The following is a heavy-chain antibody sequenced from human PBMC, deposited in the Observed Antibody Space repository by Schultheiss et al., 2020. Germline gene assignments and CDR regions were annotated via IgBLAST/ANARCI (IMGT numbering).Heavy chain of an antibody. D-gene: IGHD3-22*01. J-gene: IGHJ3*01. Sequence: GGSLRLSCATSGFRLSAYWMTWVRQAPGKGLEWVANIREDGGEENYVDSVQGRFTISRDNVENLLSLQMNSLRSDDSGVYYCARDLNHHESGTYYDALDYWGQGTTVTVSS. CDR3: ARDLNHHESGTYYDALDY. CDR1: GFRLSAYW. CDR2: IREDGGEE. V-gene: IGHV3-7*01.